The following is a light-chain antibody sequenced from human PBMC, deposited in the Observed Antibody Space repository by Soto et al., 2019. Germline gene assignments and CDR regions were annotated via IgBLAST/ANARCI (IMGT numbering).Light chain of an antibody. CDR2: DAS. CDR1: QMIRTW. Sequence: DIQMTQSPSNLSASVGDRVTITCRASQMIRTWLAWYQKKPGKAPKLLIYDASSLESGVPSRFSGSGSGTEFALTISSLQPDDFATYCCQQYTSYLPHTFGQGTKVDIK. V-gene: IGKV1-5*01. J-gene: IGKJ2*01. CDR3: QQYTSYLPHT.